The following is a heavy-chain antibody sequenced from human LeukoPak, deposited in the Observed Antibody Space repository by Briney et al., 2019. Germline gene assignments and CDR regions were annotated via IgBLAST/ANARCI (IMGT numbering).Heavy chain of an antibody. CDR2: IRYDGTNK. D-gene: IGHD1-26*01. CDR3: AKDGGEWELLGVSYMDV. V-gene: IGHV3-30*02. Sequence: QPGGSLRPSCAASGFTFSSYGMHWVRQAPGKGLEWVAFIRYDGTNKYYTDSVKGRFTISRDNSKNTQFLQMDSLRAEDTAMYYCAKDGGEWELLGVSYMDVWGKGTTVTISS. J-gene: IGHJ6*03. CDR1: GFTFSSYG.